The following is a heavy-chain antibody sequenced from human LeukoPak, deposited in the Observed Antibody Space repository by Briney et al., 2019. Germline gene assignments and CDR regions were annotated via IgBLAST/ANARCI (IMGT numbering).Heavy chain of an antibody. D-gene: IGHD5-12*01. V-gene: IGHV3-23*01. CDR1: GFTFRNYG. Sequence: GGSLRLSCAASGFTFRNYGMNWVRQAPGKGLEWVSGISPSGGGAYYADSVKGRFTISRDNSKNTLYLQMNSLRAEDTAVYYCARDWGGIVATTNFDYWGQGTLVTVSS. CDR3: ARDWGGIVATTNFDY. CDR2: ISPSGGGA. J-gene: IGHJ4*02.